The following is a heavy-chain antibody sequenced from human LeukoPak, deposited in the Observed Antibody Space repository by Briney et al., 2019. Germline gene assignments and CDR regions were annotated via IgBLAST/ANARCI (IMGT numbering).Heavy chain of an antibody. V-gene: IGHV3-64*01. Sequence: GGSLRLSCAASGFTFSSYAMHWVRLAPGKGLEYVSAISSNGGSTYYANSVKGSFTISRDNSKNTLFLQMGSLRAEDMAVYYCARDLTSGYYFDWYFELWGRGTLVTVSS. D-gene: IGHD3-22*01. CDR1: GFTFSSYA. CDR3: ARDLTSGYYFDWYFEL. J-gene: IGHJ2*01. CDR2: ISSNGGST.